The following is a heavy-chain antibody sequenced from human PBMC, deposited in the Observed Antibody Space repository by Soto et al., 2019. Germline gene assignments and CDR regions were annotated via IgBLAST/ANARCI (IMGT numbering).Heavy chain of an antibody. D-gene: IGHD6-13*01. Sequence: SETLSLTCAVSGGSISHYYWSWIRQPPGKGLEWIGYIYYSGSTNYNPSLKSRVTISEDTSKSQFSLKVNSMTAADTAVYYCARYRREAVAGYTLDNWGQGILVTVSS. CDR2: IYYSGST. J-gene: IGHJ4*02. V-gene: IGHV4-59*01. CDR3: ARYRREAVAGYTLDN. CDR1: GGSISHYY.